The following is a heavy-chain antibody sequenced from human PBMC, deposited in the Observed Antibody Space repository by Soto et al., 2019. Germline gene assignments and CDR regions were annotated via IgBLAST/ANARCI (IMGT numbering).Heavy chain of an antibody. CDR2: IWHDGMNK. Sequence: QVQLVESGGGVVQPERSLTLSCAASGFTFSSYGMHWVRQAPGKGLEWVAVIWHDGMNKYYADSVRGRFTISRDNSKNILYLQMNSLRAEDTAVYYCARDRGSDDPIDYWGQGTLVTVSS. CDR3: ARDRGSDDPIDY. CDR1: GFTFSSYG. D-gene: IGHD3-10*01. J-gene: IGHJ4*02. V-gene: IGHV3-33*01.